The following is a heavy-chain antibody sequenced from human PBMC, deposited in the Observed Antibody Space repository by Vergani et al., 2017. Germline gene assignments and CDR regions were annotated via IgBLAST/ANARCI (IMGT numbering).Heavy chain of an antibody. CDR2: ISSSSSYI. CDR3: AREYLDFSGSGSPYYFDH. CDR1: GFTFSSYS. J-gene: IGHJ4*02. V-gene: IGHV3-21*01. Sequence: EVQLLESGGDLVQPGGSLRLSCAASGFTFSSYSMNWVRQAPGKGLEWVSSISSSSSYIYYADSVKGRFTISRDNAKNSLYLQMNSLRAEDTAVYYCAREYLDFSGSGSPYYFDHWGQGTQVTVSS. D-gene: IGHD3-10*01.